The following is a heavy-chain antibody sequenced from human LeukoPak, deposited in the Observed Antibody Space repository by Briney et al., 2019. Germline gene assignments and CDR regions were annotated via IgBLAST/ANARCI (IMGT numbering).Heavy chain of an antibody. D-gene: IGHD6-19*01. J-gene: IGHJ4*02. CDR3: AKGPALAGTFYFDC. CDR1: GFTFSSYA. Sequence: GGSLSLSCAASGFTFSSYAMSWVRQAPGKGLEWVSTITGNAGSTFYADSVKGRFTISRDNSKNTVYLQMNSLRAEDTAVYYCAKGPALAGTFYFDCWGQGTLVTVSS. V-gene: IGHV3-23*01. CDR2: ITGNAGST.